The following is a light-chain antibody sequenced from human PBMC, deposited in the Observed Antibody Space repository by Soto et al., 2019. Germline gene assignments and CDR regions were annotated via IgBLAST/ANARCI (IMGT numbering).Light chain of an antibody. CDR3: QQYGSSPTWT. CDR2: GAS. V-gene: IGKV3-20*01. Sequence: EIVLTQSPGTLSLSPGERATLSCRASQSVSSSYLAWYQQKPGQAPRILIYGASSRATGIPDRFSGSGSGTDFTLTIIRLEPEDFAVYYCQQYGSSPTWTFGQGTKVEIK. CDR1: QSVSSSY. J-gene: IGKJ1*01.